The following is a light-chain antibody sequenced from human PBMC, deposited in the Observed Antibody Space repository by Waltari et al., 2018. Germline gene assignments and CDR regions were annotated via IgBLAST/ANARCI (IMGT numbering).Light chain of an antibody. CDR1: ESGRVFGINP. CDR2: QTS. CDR3: RQSKNSPYS. V-gene: IGKV3D-7*01. J-gene: IGKJ2*03. Sequence: VMTRYPAPLAESPGQRATITRRARESGRVFGINPIHWYQQNPEPPPKLLFYQTSNKDTGVPARFSGSGTGTDVTLTINPVEADDAADYDCRQSKNSPYSCGQGTKVESK.